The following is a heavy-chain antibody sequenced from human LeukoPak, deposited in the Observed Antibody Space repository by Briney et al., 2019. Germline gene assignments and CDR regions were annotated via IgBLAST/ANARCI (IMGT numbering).Heavy chain of an antibody. CDR2: INPSGGST. D-gene: IGHD6-13*01. V-gene: IGHV1-46*01. J-gene: IGHJ4*02. Sequence: ASVKVSCKASGYTFTSYYMHWVRQAPGQGLEWMGIINPSGGSTSYAQKFQGRVTMTRDMSTSTVYMELSSLRSEDTAVYYCARARRVGSSWYTDFDYWGQGTLVTVSS. CDR1: GYTFTSYY. CDR3: ARARRVGSSWYTDFDY.